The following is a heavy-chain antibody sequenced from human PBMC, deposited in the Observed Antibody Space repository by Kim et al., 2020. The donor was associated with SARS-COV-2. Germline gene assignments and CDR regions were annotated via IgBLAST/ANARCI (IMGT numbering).Heavy chain of an antibody. J-gene: IGHJ4*02. Sequence: GGSLRLSCAASGFTFSSYGMHWVRQAPGKGLEWVAVIWYDGSNKYYADSVKGRFTISRDNSKNTLYLQMNSLGAEDTAVYYCARGFLSYNWNEGGFDYWGQGTLVTVSS. CDR2: IWYDGSNK. CDR3: ARGFLSYNWNEGGFDY. CDR1: GFTFSSYG. D-gene: IGHD1-1*01. V-gene: IGHV3-33*01.